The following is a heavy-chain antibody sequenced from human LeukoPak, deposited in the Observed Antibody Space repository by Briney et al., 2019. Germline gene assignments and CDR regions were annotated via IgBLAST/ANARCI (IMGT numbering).Heavy chain of an antibody. V-gene: IGHV4-34*01. D-gene: IGHD3-10*01. CDR3: ARLVRGVSDY. CDR1: GGSFSGYY. J-gene: IGHJ4*02. Sequence: SETLSLTCAVYGGSFSGYYWSWIRQPPGKGLEWIGEINHSGSTNYNPSLESRVTISVDTSKNQFSLKLSSVTAADTAVYYCARLVRGVSDYWGQGTLVTVSS. CDR2: INHSGST.